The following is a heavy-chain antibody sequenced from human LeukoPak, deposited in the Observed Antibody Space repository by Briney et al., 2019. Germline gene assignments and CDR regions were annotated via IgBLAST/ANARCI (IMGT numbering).Heavy chain of an antibody. CDR2: IKQDVSET. V-gene: IGHV3-7*01. CDR1: GFTFSSHW. J-gene: IGHJ6*02. Sequence: PGGSLRLSCAAAGFTFSSHWVTCVRQAAGNGLGWVANIKQDVSETDYVDSENGRFTISRDNAKTSLYSQMNSLRVEDTAVYYCARDRFDPWYSSSWHYGMDVWGQGTTVTVSS. D-gene: IGHD6-13*01. CDR3: ARDRFDPWYSSSWHYGMDV.